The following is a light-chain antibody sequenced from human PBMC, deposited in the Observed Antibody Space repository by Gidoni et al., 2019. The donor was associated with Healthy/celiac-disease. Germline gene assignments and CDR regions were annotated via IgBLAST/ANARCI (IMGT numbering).Light chain of an antibody. CDR3: QQCYSTRWT. V-gene: IGKV1-39*01. CDR2: AAS. CDR1: QSISSY. J-gene: IGKJ3*01. Sequence: NQTTQSPSSLSASVGNRVTIPCPASQSISSYLNWYQQKPGKAPKLLIYAASSLQSGVPSRFSGSGSWTDFTLTISSLQPEYLATYYCQQCYSTRWTFGPGTKVEIK.